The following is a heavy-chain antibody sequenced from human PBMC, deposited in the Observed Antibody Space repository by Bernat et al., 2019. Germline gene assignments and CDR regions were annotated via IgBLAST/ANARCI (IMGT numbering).Heavy chain of an antibody. V-gene: IGHV4-34*01. Sequence: QLQLQESGPGLVKPSETLSLTCAVYGGSFSGYYWSWIRQPPGKGLEWIGEINHSGSTNYNPSLKSRVTISVDTSKNQFSLKLSSVTAADTAVYYCAREGGYSSSWTGDYWGQGTLVTVSS. CDR2: INHSGST. CDR3: AREGGYSSSWTGDY. J-gene: IGHJ4*02. CDR1: GGSFSGYY. D-gene: IGHD6-13*01.